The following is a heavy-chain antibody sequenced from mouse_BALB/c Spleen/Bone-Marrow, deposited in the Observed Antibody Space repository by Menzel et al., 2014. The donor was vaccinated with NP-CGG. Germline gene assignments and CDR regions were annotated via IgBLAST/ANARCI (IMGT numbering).Heavy chain of an antibody. V-gene: IGHV1-14*01. CDR3: ARKRGGAMDY. CDR2: IIPSNDVT. J-gene: IGHJ4*01. CDR1: GHTFTSYV. Sequence: VQLQQSGPELVKPGASVKMSCKASGHTFTSYVMHWVKQKPGQGLEWIGYIIPSNDVTKYNEKFKGKATLTSDKSSSTAYMELSSLTSEDSAVYYCARKRGGAMDYWGPGTSVTVSS.